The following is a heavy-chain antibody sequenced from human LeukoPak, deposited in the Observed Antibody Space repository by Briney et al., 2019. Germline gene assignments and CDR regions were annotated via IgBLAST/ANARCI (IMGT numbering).Heavy chain of an antibody. V-gene: IGHV4-34*01. Sequence: SETLSLTCAVYGGSFSGYYCSWIRQPPGKGLEWDGEINHSGSTYYNPSLKSRFTISVDPSKHQFSLKLSSVTAADKAVYYCARDGVYGDYEWRGENWSDPWGQGTLVTVSS. D-gene: IGHD4-17*01. CDR1: GGSFSGYY. J-gene: IGHJ5*02. CDR2: INHSGST. CDR3: ARDGVYGDYEWRGENWSDP.